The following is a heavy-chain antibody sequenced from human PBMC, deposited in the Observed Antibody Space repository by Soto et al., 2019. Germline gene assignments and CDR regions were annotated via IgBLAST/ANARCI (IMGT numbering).Heavy chain of an antibody. CDR3: ARGRGRLRSVDY. D-gene: IGHD6-25*01. Sequence: QVQLQQWGAGLLKPSDTLSLTCAVYGGSFSGYYWSWIRQPPGKGLEWIGEINHSGSTNYNPSLKSRVTISVDTSKNQFSLKLSSVTAADTAVYYCARGRGRLRSVDYWGQGTLVTVSS. CDR1: GGSFSGYY. V-gene: IGHV4-34*01. CDR2: INHSGST. J-gene: IGHJ4*02.